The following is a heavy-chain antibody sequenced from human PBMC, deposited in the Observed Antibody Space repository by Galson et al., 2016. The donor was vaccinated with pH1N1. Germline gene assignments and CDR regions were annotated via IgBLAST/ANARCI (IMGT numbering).Heavy chain of an antibody. J-gene: IGHJ4*02. CDR3: ARDAGSYYGYFDY. V-gene: IGHV1-46*01. Sequence: SGAEVKEPGASVKVSCKASGYTFSSFYMHWVRQAPGQGHEWMGIIDPSGVTTIYAQKFQGRVTLTRDTSTRTVYMELTSLRSEDTAVYYCARDAGSYYGYFDYWGQGTLVTVSS. CDR1: GYTFSSFY. CDR2: IDPSGVTT. D-gene: IGHD3-10*01.